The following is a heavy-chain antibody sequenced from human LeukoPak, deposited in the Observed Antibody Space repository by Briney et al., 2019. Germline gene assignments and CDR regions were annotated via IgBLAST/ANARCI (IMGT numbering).Heavy chain of an antibody. CDR1: GGSFSGYF. CDR3: ALSTTTVTTRTIDY. J-gene: IGHJ4*02. D-gene: IGHD4-17*01. CDR2: ISHSGNT. V-gene: IGHV4-34*01. Sequence: SETLSLTCAVYGGSFSGYFWTWIRQPPGKGLEWIGEISHSGNTNYNPSLQSRVTISLDTSKNQFSLKLSSVTAADTAIYCCALSTTTVTTRTIDYWGQGTLVTVSS.